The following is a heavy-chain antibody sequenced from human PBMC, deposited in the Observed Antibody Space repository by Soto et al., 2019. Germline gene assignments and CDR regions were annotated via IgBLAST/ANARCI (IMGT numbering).Heavy chain of an antibody. D-gene: IGHD2-15*01. V-gene: IGHV1-2*04. CDR1: GYTFTGYY. CDR2: INPNSGGT. Sequence: QVQLVQSGAEVKKPGASVKVSCKASGYTFTGYYMHWVRQAPGQGLEWMGWINPNSGGTNYAQKFQGWVTMTRDTPISTAYMELSRLRSDDTAVYYCAKGQRVVVAATLFAFDIWGQGTMVTVSS. CDR3: AKGQRVVVAATLFAFDI. J-gene: IGHJ3*02.